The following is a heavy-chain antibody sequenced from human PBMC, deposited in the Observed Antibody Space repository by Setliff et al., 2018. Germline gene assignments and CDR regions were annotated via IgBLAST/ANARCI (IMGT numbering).Heavy chain of an antibody. CDR2: INPGDGST. CDR1: GYTFTTYY. D-gene: IGHD3-3*01. V-gene: IGHV1-46*01. CDR3: ARENTAKNFWGEESDY. Sequence: GASVKVSCKASGYTFTTYYVHWVRQAPGQGLEWMGVINPGDGSTTYAQKFQGRVKMTRDTSTNTVYMQLNSLRFEDRAVYYCARENTAKNFWGEESDYWGQGTLGTVSS. J-gene: IGHJ4*02.